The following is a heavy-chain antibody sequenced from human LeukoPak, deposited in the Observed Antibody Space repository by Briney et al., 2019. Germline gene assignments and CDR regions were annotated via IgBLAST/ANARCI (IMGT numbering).Heavy chain of an antibody. CDR3: ASNVVVVPAATTDVWFDP. J-gene: IGHJ5*02. Sequence: SVKVSCKASGGTFSSYAISWVRQAPGQGLEWMGGIIPIFGTANYAQKFQGRVTITADESTSTAYMELSSLRSEDTAVYYCASNVVVVPAATTDVWFDPWGQGTLVTVSS. CDR2: IIPIFGTA. V-gene: IGHV1-69*13. D-gene: IGHD2-2*01. CDR1: GGTFSSYA.